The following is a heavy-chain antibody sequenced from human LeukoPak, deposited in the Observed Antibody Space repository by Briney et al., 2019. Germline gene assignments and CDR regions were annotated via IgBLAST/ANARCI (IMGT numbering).Heavy chain of an antibody. D-gene: IGHD3-10*01. CDR3: AEGGSGSYYSFDY. CDR2: IFSGGNT. Sequence: GGSLRLSCAASGFTVSSNYMSWVCQAPGKGLEWVSIIFSGGNTHYSDSVKGRFTISRDNSKNTVYLQMNSLRAEDTAVYYCAEGGSGSYYSFDYWGQGTLVTVSS. V-gene: IGHV3-66*01. J-gene: IGHJ4*02. CDR1: GFTVSSNY.